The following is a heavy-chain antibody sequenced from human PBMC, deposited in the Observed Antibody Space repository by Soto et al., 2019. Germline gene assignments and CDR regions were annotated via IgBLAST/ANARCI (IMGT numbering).Heavy chain of an antibody. Sequence: QVQLVQSGAEVKKPGASVKVSCKASGYTFSDFDIHWVRQAPGQGLEWMGWINHNNGGTNYAQKFKGRVTMTRDTSITTAYIELRRLTSDDTAVYYCARRGDYYYYYAMDVLGQGTTVTVSS. D-gene: IGHD3-10*01. CDR1: GYTFSDFD. J-gene: IGHJ6*02. V-gene: IGHV1-2*02. CDR3: ARRGDYYYYYAMDV. CDR2: INHNNGGT.